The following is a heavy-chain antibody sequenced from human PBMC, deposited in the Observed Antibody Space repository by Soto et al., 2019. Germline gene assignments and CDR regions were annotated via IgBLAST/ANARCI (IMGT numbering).Heavy chain of an antibody. D-gene: IGHD5-12*01. Sequence: SGGSLRLSCAASGFTFSSYWMHWVRQVPGKGLVWVSRIHFDGSTTHYADSVKGRFTISRDNAKNTLSLQMNSLRAEDTAVYYCSIYSYVSGYYQFYYWGQGTLDPGSS. CDR1: GFTFSSYW. CDR3: SIYSYVSGYYQFYY. V-gene: IGHV3-74*01. J-gene: IGHJ4*02. CDR2: IHFDGSTT.